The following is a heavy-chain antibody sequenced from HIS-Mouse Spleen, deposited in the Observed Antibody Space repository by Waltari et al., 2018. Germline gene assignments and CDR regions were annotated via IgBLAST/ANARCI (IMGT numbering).Heavy chain of an antibody. CDR2: ITAYNGNT. D-gene: IGHD5-12*01. V-gene: IGHV1-18*01. CDR3: ASTYTGDGYNYWYFDL. Sequence: QVQLVQSGAEVKKPGASVKVSCKASGYTFTSYGISWVRQAPGQGLEWMGWITAYNGNTNYAQKLQGRGTMTTDTSTSTAYMELRSLRSDDTAVYYCASTYTGDGYNYWYFDLWGRGTLVTVSS. J-gene: IGHJ2*01. CDR1: GYTFTSYG.